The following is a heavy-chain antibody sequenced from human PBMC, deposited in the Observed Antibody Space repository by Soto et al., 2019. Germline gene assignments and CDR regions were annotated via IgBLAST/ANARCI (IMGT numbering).Heavy chain of an antibody. CDR1: GGTFSSYA. CDR2: IIPIFGTA. CDR3: ARVVFRFLEWKYYYYMDV. Sequence: SVKVSCKASGGTFSSYAISWVRPAPGQGLEWMGGIIPIFGTANYAQKFQGRVTITADESTSTAYMELSSLRSEDTAVYYCARVVFRFLEWKYYYYMDVWSKGTTVTVSS. J-gene: IGHJ6*03. D-gene: IGHD3-3*01. V-gene: IGHV1-69*13.